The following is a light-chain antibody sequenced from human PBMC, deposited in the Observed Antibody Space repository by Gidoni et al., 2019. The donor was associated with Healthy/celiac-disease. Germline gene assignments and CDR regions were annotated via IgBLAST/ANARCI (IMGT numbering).Light chain of an antibody. CDR1: QSISSW. CDR3: QQYNSYPLP. CDR2: DAS. J-gene: IGKJ4*01. Sequence: DIQMTQSPSTLSASVGDRVTIPCRASQSISSWLAWSQQKPGKAPKLLIYDASILEIGVPSRFSGIVSGTEFTLTISSLHPDDFATYYCQQYNSYPLPFGGGTKVEIK. V-gene: IGKV1-5*01.